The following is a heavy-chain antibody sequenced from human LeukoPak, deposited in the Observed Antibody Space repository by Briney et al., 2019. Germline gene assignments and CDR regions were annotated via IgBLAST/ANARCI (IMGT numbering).Heavy chain of an antibody. V-gene: IGHV3-23*01. CDR2: ISGSGGST. Sequence: GGSLRLSCAASGFTFSSYAMSWVRQAPGKGLEWVSVISGSGGSTYYADSVKGRFTISRDNSKNTLYLQMNSLRAEDTAVYYCAKVQVAARPNNWFDPWGQGTLVTVSS. CDR1: GFTFSSYA. D-gene: IGHD6-6*01. J-gene: IGHJ5*02. CDR3: AKVQVAARPNNWFDP.